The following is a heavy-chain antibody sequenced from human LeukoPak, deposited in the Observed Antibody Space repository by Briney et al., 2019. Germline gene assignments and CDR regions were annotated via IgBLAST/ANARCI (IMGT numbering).Heavy chain of an antibody. CDR1: GFTFNRYA. J-gene: IGHJ4*02. Sequence: AGGSLRLSCAAAGFTFNRYAIHWVRQAPGKGREWVTVISSDGNDQHYADSVKGRFTISRDNSKNTVFLQMNSLRIDDTAVYYCARTRSGNSFGYWGQGTLVTVSS. CDR3: ARTRSGNSFGY. CDR2: ISSDGNDQ. V-gene: IGHV3-30-3*01. D-gene: IGHD4-23*01.